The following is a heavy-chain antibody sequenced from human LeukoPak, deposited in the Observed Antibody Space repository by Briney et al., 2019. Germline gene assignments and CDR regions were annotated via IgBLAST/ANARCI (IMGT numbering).Heavy chain of an antibody. CDR2: IYYSGST. J-gene: IGHJ4*02. V-gene: IGHV4-59*01. CDR1: GGSISSYY. D-gene: IGHD3-3*01. Sequence: SETLSLTCTVSGGSISSYYWSWIRQPPGKGLEWIGYIYYSGSTNYNPSLKSRVTISVDTSKNQFSLKLSSVTAADTAVYYCARTSGPRPGPDYWGQGTLVTVSS. CDR3: ARTSGPRPGPDY.